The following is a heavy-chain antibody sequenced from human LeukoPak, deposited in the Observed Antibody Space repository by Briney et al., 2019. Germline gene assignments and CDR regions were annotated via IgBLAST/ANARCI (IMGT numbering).Heavy chain of an antibody. CDR1: GDSISSNY. CDR2: IYTSGSTRST. Sequence: SETLSLTCTVSGDSISSNYWSWIRQPAGKGLEWIGRIYTSGSTRSTNYNASLKSRVTMSVDTSKNQFSLKLSSVTAADTAVYYCTRGPQGRDGYTIDYWGQGTLVTVSS. J-gene: IGHJ4*02. D-gene: IGHD5-24*01. CDR3: TRGPQGRDGYTIDY. V-gene: IGHV4-4*07.